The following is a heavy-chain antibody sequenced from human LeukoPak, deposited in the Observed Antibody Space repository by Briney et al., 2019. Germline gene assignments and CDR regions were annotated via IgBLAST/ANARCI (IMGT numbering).Heavy chain of an antibody. CDR2: IYYSGST. J-gene: IGHJ4*02. Sequence: SETLSLTCTVSGGSISSSYWSWIRQPPGKGLEWIGYIYYSGSTNYNPSLKSRVTISVDTSKNQFSLNLSSVTAADTAVYYCARLYYYGSGSYYREYFDFWGQGTLVTVSS. D-gene: IGHD3-10*01. CDR3: ARLYYYGSGSYYREYFDF. CDR1: GGSISSSY. V-gene: IGHV4-59*01.